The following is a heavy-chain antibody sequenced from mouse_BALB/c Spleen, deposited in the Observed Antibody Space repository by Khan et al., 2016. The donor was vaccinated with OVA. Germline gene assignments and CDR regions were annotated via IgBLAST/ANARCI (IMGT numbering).Heavy chain of an antibody. D-gene: IGHD2-10*01. CDR3: ARQPYYHYNIMDY. J-gene: IGHJ4*01. Sequence: VELVESGPGLVVPSQSLSITCTISGFSLTNYGVHWVRQPPGKGLEWLVVIWSDGSTTYNSALKSRLTISEDNSKSQVFLKMNSLQTDDTAMYFCARQPYYHYNIMDYWGQGTSVTVSS. CDR1: GFSLTNYG. CDR2: IWSDGST. V-gene: IGHV2-6-1*01.